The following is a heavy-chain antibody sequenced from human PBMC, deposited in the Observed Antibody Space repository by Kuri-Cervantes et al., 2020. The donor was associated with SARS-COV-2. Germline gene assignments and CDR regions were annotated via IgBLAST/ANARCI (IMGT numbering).Heavy chain of an antibody. CDR1: GGSISSSSYY. Sequence: GSLRLSCTVSGGSISSSSYYWGWIRQPPGKGLEWIGSIYYSGSTYYNPSLKSRVTISVDTSKNQFSLKLSSVTAADTAVYYCARLSGSQGYYFDCWGQGTLVTVSS. CDR2: IYYSGST. CDR3: ARLSGSQGYYFDC. J-gene: IGHJ4*02. D-gene: IGHD1-26*01. V-gene: IGHV4-39*01.